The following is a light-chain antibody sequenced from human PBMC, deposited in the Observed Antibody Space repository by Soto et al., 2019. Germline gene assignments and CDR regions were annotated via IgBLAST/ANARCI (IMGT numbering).Light chain of an antibody. CDR3: SSYTRTITVL. CDR2: QVS. J-gene: IGLJ2*01. Sequence: QSVRTQPASVSGSPGQSITISCTGTSSDVGNYDYVSWYQQHPGKAPKLMIYQVSNRPPGISYRFSGSKSGNTASLTISGLQAEDEADYYCSSYTRTITVLFGGGTKVTVL. CDR1: SSDVGNYDY. V-gene: IGLV2-14*01.